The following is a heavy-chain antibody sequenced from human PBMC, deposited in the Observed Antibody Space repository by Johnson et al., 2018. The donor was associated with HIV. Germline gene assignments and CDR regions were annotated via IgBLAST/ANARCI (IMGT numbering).Heavy chain of an antibody. CDR1: GFTFSSYA. D-gene: IGHD6-19*01. V-gene: IGHV3-23*04. CDR2: ISHDGAGI. CDR3: AKPPKQWLVRGNGMDV. J-gene: IGHJ6*02. Sequence: EVQLVESGGGLEQPGGSLRLSCAASGFTFSSYAMGWVRQASGKGLEWVSSISHDGAGIFYADSVKGRFTISRDNSKNTLYLQMSSLRGEDTAVYYCAKPPKQWLVRGNGMDVWGQGTTVTVSS.